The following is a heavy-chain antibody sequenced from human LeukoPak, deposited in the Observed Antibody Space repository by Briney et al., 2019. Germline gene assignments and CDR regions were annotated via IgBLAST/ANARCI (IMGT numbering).Heavy chain of an antibody. J-gene: IGHJ4*02. Sequence: ASVKVSCKASGYTFTSYDINGVRQATGQGLEWMGWMNPNSGNTGYAQKFQGRVTITRNTSISTAYMELSILRSEDTAVYYCARGPTTVVTIGDYWGQGTLVTVYS. V-gene: IGHV1-8*03. CDR2: MNPNSGNT. D-gene: IGHD4-23*01. CDR1: GYTFTSYD. CDR3: ARGPTTVVTIGDY.